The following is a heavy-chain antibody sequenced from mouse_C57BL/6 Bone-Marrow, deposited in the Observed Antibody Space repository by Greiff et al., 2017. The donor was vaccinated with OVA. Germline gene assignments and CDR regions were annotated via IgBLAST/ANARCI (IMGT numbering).Heavy chain of an antibody. V-gene: IGHV14-4*01. CDR1: GFNIKDDY. J-gene: IGHJ2*01. CDR3: TKEGWLLRFEY. Sequence: EVQLQQSGAELVRPGASVKLSCTASGFNIKDDYMHWVKQRPEQGLEWIGWIDPENGDTEYASKFQGKATITADTSSNTAYLQLSSLTSEDTAVYYCTKEGWLLRFEYWGQGTTLTVSS. CDR2: IDPENGDT. D-gene: IGHD2-3*01.